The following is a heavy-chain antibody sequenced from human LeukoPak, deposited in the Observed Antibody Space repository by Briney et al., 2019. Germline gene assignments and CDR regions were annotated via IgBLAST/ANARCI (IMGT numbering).Heavy chain of an antibody. Sequence: GGSLRLSCAASGFTFSSYSMSWVRQAPGKGLEWVSYISTTSSTIKYADSVKGRFTISRDNAKNSLYLQMNSLRAEDTAVYYCARPISTSLYSSSSNYWGQGTLVTVSS. CDR1: GFTFSSYS. CDR2: ISTTSSTI. V-gene: IGHV3-48*01. D-gene: IGHD6-6*01. J-gene: IGHJ4*02. CDR3: ARPISTSLYSSSSNY.